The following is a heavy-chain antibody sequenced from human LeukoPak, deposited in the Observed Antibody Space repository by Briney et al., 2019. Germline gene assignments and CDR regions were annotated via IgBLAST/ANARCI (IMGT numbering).Heavy chain of an antibody. CDR3: ARGQRPRLGTTSPAPFDY. V-gene: IGHV4-59*11. Sequence: SETLSLTCTVSGGSISSHYWSWIRQPPGEGLEWIGYIYYSGSTNYNPSLKSRVTISVDTSKNQFSLKLSSVTAADTAVYYCARGQRPRLGTTSPAPFDYWGQGTLVTVSS. CDR2: IYYSGST. CDR1: GGSISSHY. D-gene: IGHD1-26*01. J-gene: IGHJ4*02.